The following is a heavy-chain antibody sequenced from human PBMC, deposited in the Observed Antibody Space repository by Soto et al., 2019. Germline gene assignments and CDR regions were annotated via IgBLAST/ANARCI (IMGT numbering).Heavy chain of an antibody. CDR2: ISSSSSTI. D-gene: IGHD3-22*01. J-gene: IGHJ6*02. CDR3: VREGDSSGYYYIYYGMDV. Sequence: GGSLRLSCTASGFTFSTYSMNWVRQAPGKGLEWVSYISSSSSTIYYADSVKGRFTISRDNAKNSLYLQMNSLRAEDTAVYYCVREGDSSGYYYIYYGMDVWGQGTTVTVSS. CDR1: GFTFSTYS. V-gene: IGHV3-48*01.